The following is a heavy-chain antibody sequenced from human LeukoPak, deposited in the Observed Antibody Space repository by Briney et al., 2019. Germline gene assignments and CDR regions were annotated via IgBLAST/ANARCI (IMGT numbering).Heavy chain of an antibody. V-gene: IGHV3-23*01. D-gene: IGHD3-22*01. CDR3: TSHYDSSGYLPDS. Sequence: PGGSLRLSCAASGFTFSNYAMTWVRQAPGKGLECVSAISGSDGSTYYADSVKGRFTISRDNSKNTLYLQVNSLRAEDTAVYYCTSHYDSSGYLPDSWGQGTLVTVSS. J-gene: IGHJ5*01. CDR2: ISGSDGST. CDR1: GFTFSNYA.